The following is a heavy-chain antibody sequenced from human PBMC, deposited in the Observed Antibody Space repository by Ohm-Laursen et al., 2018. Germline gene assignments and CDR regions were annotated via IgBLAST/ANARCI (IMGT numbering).Heavy chain of an antibody. CDR1: TFSISNYR. CDR3: ARDGALAY. V-gene: IGHV3-7*01. CDR2: IKQDGSEK. J-gene: IGHJ4*02. Sequence: SLRLSCAASTFSISNYRMSWVRQGPGKGLEWVANIKQDGSEKTYVDSVKGRFTISRDNVKNSLYLQMNSLRAEDTAIYYCARDGALAYWGQGTLVTVSS.